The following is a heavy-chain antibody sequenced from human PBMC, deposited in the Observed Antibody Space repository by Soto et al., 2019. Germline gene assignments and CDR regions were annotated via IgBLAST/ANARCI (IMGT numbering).Heavy chain of an antibody. CDR1: GCSISSNSYY. D-gene: IGHD3-3*01. V-gene: IGHV4-39*01. J-gene: IGHJ6*02. CDR2: IYYSGST. Sequence: SETLSLTCTVSGCSISSNSYYWGWNRQPPGMGLEWIGSIYYSGSTYYNPSLKSRVTISVDTSKNQFSLKLSSVTAADTAVYYCARLTPIYDFWSGYYTGGNYYYGMDVWGQGTTVT. CDR3: ARLTPIYDFWSGYYTGGNYYYGMDV.